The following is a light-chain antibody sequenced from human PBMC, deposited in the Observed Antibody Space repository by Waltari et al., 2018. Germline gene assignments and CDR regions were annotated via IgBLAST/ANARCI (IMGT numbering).Light chain of an antibody. V-gene: IGKV1-9*01. Sequence: DIQLTQSPSFLSASVGDRVTITCRASQDISIYLSWYQQKPGKAPNLLIYTASTLQSGVPSRFSGSRSGTEFTLTISSLQPEDFATYYCQQLNSYPLTFGQGTRLDIK. CDR2: TAS. J-gene: IGKJ5*01. CDR3: QQLNSYPLT. CDR1: QDISIY.